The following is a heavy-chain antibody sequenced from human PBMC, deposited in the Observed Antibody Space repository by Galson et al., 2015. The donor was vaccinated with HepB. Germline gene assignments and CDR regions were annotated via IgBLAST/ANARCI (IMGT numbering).Heavy chain of an antibody. CDR2: ITGSGGTT. D-gene: IGHD1-7*01. CDR1: GFNFSSYA. CDR3: AKDSETIGPNAFDI. Sequence: SLRLSCAASGFNFSSYAMNWVRQAPGKGLEWVSSITGSGGTTYYADSVKGRFTISRDNSKGTLYMQMNCLRAEDTAVYYCAKDSETIGPNAFDIWGQGTMVTVSS. J-gene: IGHJ3*02. V-gene: IGHV3-23*01.